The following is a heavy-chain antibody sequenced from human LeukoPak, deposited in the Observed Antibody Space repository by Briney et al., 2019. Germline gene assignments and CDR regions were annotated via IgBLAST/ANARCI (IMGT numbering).Heavy chain of an antibody. Sequence: GGSLRLSCVASGFTFSSYWMSWVRQAPGEGLEWVANIKQDGTEKNYVDSVKGRFTISRDNAKNSLYLQMNSLRAGDTAVYYCARERGSGSYHPFDPWGQGTLATVSS. CDR2: IKQDGTEK. V-gene: IGHV3-7*01. J-gene: IGHJ5*02. CDR1: GFTFSSYW. CDR3: ARERGSGSYHPFDP. D-gene: IGHD3-10*01.